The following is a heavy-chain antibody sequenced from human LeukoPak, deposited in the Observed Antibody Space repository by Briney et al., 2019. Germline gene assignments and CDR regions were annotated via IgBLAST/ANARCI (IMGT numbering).Heavy chain of an antibody. J-gene: IGHJ4*02. CDR3: ARRSSGGGLFDY. V-gene: IGHV4-39*02. CDR2: IFYSGNT. CDR1: GGSISSSNYY. D-gene: IGHD6-19*01. Sequence: PSETLSLTCTVSGGSISSSNYYWGWIRHPPGKGLEWIGSIFYSGNTYYNASLKGRVTISVDTSKNHFSLKLSSVTSADTAVYYCARRSSGGGLFDYWGQGTLVTVSS.